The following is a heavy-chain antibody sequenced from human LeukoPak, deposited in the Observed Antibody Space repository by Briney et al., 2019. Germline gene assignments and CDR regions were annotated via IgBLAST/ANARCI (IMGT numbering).Heavy chain of an antibody. Sequence: GGSLRLSCAASGFTFSSYSMNWVRQAPGKGLEWVSSISSSSSYIYYADSVKGRFTISRDNAKNSLYLQMNSLRAEDTAVYYCARDFGYYDSSGYYPAGFDYWGQGTLVTVSP. V-gene: IGHV3-21*01. CDR3: ARDFGYYDSSGYYPAGFDY. CDR1: GFTFSSYS. J-gene: IGHJ4*02. CDR2: ISSSSSYI. D-gene: IGHD3-22*01.